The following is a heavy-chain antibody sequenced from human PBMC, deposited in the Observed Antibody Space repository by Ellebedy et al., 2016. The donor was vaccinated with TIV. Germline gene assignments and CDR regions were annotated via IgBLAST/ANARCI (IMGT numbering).Heavy chain of an antibody. Sequence: GESLKISCAASGFTFSSYWMHWVRQAPGKGVVWVSLINSDGSRTTYADSVKGRFTISRDNAKNTLYLQMNSLRAEDTAVYYCASRGVAVQGADYWGQGTLVTVSS. D-gene: IGHD3-10*01. CDR2: INSDGSRT. CDR1: GFTFSSYW. V-gene: IGHV3-74*01. CDR3: ASRGVAVQGADY. J-gene: IGHJ4*02.